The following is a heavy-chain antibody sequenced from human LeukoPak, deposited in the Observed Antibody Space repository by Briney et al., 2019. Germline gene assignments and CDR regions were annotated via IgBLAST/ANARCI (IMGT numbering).Heavy chain of an antibody. CDR3: VYGGSYARDKRTHFDY. J-gene: IGHJ4*02. CDR2: INSDGSEG. V-gene: IGHV3-7*03. D-gene: IGHD1-26*01. Sequence: GSLRLSCAVSGFTFSGFWMSWSRQAPGKGLEWVASINSDGSEGYYADVVKGRFTISRDNAKNSLYLQINSLRAEDTAVYYCVYGGSYARDKRTHFDYWGQGTLVTVSS. CDR1: GFTFSGFW.